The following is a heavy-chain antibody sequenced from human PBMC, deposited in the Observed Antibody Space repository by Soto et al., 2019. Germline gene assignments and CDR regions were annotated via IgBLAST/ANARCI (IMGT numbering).Heavy chain of an antibody. Sequence: GGSLRLSCAASGFTFSSYAMHWVRQAPGKGLEWVAVIPYDGSNKYYADSVKGRFTISRDNSKNTLYLQMNSLRAEDTAVYYCARGGGRVVAATNYWGQGTLVTVSS. CDR1: GFTFSSYA. CDR2: IPYDGSNK. J-gene: IGHJ4*02. D-gene: IGHD2-15*01. CDR3: ARGGGRVVAATNY. V-gene: IGHV3-30-3*01.